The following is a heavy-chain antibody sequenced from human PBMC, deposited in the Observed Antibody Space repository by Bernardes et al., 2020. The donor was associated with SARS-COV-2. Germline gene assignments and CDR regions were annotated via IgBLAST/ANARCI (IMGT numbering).Heavy chain of an antibody. CDR3: ARYETGEYFQH. J-gene: IGHJ1*01. Sequence: LSLTCTVSGGSISSYYWSWIRQPPGKGLEWIGYIYYSGSTNYNPSLKSRVTISVDTSKNQFSLKLSSVTAADMAVYYCARYETGEYFQHWGQGTLVTVSS. CDR1: GGSISSYY. D-gene: IGHD3-9*01. CDR2: IYYSGST. V-gene: IGHV4-59*01.